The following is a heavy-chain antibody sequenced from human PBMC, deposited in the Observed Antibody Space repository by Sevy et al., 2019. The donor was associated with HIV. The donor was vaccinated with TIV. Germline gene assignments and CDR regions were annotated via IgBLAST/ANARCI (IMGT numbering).Heavy chain of an antibody. Sequence: GGSLRLSCAASGFTFSNAWMNWVRQAPGKGLEWVGRIKSKTDGGTTDYAAPVKGRFTISRDDSKNTLDLQMNSLKTDDTAVYYCTTDGGVYNYGYSFDYWGQGTLVTVSS. D-gene: IGHD5-18*01. CDR2: IKSKTDGGTT. CDR3: TTDGGVYNYGYSFDY. CDR1: GFTFSNAW. J-gene: IGHJ4*02. V-gene: IGHV3-15*07.